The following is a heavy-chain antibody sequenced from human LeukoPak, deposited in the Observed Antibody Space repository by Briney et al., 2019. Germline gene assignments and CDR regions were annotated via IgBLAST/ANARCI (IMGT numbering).Heavy chain of an antibody. J-gene: IGHJ4*02. CDR2: MNQDGSDK. V-gene: IGHV3-7*01. Sequence: PGGSLRLSCAASGFTLSDYWMSWVRQAPGKELEWVANMNQDGSDKNYVDSVKGRFTISRDDAKNSLLLQMTSLRAEDAAVYYCARESTEERPGCWGQGTLVTVSS. D-gene: IGHD1-1*01. CDR1: GFTLSDYW. CDR3: ARESTEERPGC.